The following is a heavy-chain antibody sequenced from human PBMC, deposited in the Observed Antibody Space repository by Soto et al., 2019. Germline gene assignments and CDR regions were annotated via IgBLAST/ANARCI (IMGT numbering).Heavy chain of an antibody. D-gene: IGHD2-2*01. J-gene: IGHJ4*02. CDR3: ARVIVVVPAANRYFDY. CDR2: INHSGST. Sequence: QVQLQQWGAGLLKPSETLSLTCAVYGGSFSGYYWSWIRQPPRKGLEWIGEINHSGSTNYNPSLKSRVTISVDTSKNQFSLKLSSVTAADTAVYYCARVIVVVPAANRYFDYWGQGTLVTVSS. CDR1: GGSFSGYY. V-gene: IGHV4-34*01.